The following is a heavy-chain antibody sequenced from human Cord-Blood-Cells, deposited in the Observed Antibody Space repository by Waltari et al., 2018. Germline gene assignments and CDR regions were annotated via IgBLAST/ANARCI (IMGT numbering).Heavy chain of an antibody. V-gene: IGHV3-7*01. Sequence: EVQLVESGGGWVQPGGSLRLSCAASGFTFSSYWMSWVRQAPGKGLEWVANRKQNGSEKYYGDSVKGRFTIARDNAKNSLYLQMNGLRAEDTAVYYCARVIEITGEFDYWGQGTLVTVSS. CDR2: RKQNGSEK. D-gene: IGHD1-20*01. CDR3: ARVIEITGEFDY. J-gene: IGHJ4*02. CDR1: GFTFSSYW.